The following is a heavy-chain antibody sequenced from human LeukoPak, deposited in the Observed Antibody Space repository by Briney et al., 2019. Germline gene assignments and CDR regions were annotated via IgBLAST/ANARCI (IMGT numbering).Heavy chain of an antibody. J-gene: IGHJ5*02. Sequence: SETLSLTCAVYGGSFSGYYWSWIRQPPGKGLEWIGEINHSGSTNYNPSLKSRVTISVDTSKNQFSLKLSSVTAADTAVYYCASHRIVGARRGWFDPWGQGTLVTVSS. CDR1: GGSFSGYY. V-gene: IGHV4-34*01. D-gene: IGHD1-26*01. CDR2: INHSGST. CDR3: ASHRIVGARRGWFDP.